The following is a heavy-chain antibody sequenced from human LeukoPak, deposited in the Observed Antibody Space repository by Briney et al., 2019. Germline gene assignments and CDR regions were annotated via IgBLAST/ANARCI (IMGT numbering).Heavy chain of an antibody. V-gene: IGHV1-2*06. CDR3: ARGEYSNGYPYRLDF. Sequence: ASVKVSCKASGYSFSDYHINWVRQASGQGPEWMGRINPNNGDTDYAKAFQGRVTMTRDTSISTAYMELNRLRSDDTAMYHCARGEYSNGYPYRLDFWGQGTLLTVSS. D-gene: IGHD3-16*01. CDR1: GYSFSDYH. J-gene: IGHJ4*02. CDR2: INPNNGDT.